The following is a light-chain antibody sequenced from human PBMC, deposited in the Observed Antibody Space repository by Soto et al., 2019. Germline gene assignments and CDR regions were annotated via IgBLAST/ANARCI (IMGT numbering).Light chain of an antibody. V-gene: IGKV3-20*01. Sequence: EIVLTQSPGTLSLSPGETATLSCRASQIISSSYLAWYQQKPGQAPRLLTYGASSRATGLPDRFSGSGSGTDFTLTISRLEPEDFAVYYCQQYGSSPWTLGQGTKVEIK. CDR1: QIISSSY. CDR2: GAS. J-gene: IGKJ1*01. CDR3: QQYGSSPWT.